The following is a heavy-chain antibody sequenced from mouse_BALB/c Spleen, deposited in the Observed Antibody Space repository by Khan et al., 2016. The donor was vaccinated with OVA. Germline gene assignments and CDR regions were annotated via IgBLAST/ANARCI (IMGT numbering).Heavy chain of an antibody. CDR1: GDSITSGY. D-gene: IGHD2-4*01. CDR2: ISYSGST. Sequence: EVQLVESGPSLVKPSQTLSLTCSVTGDSITSGYWNWIRKFPGNKLEYMGYISYSGSTYYNPSLKSRISITRDTSKNQYYLQLNSVTTEDTATYYCARYDYDYDGAFAYWGQGTLVTVSA. V-gene: IGHV3-8*02. CDR3: ARYDYDYDGAFAY. J-gene: IGHJ3*01.